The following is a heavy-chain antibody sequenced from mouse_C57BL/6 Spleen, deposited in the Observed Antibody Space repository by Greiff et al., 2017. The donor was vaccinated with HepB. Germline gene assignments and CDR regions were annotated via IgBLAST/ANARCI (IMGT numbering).Heavy chain of an antibody. Sequence: VQLQQPGAELVKPGASVKMSCKASGYTFTSYWITWVKQRPGQGLEWIGDIYPGSGSTNYNEKFKSKATLTVDTSSSTAYMQLSSLTSEDSAVYYCARRSLYGSSDGFAYWGQGTLVTVSA. D-gene: IGHD1-1*01. J-gene: IGHJ3*01. CDR3: ARRSLYGSSDGFAY. CDR1: GYTFTSYW. V-gene: IGHV1-55*01. CDR2: IYPGSGST.